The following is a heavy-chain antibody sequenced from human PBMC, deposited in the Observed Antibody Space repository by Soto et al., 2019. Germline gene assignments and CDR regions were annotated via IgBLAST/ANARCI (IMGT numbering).Heavy chain of an antibody. CDR3: ARGLSYRQD. CDR2: MHPNSGNT. D-gene: IGHD1-26*01. Sequence: QVQLVQSGAEVKKPGASVKVSCKASGYTFTSYDIYWVRQATGQGLEWMGWMHPNSGNTGYAQKFQGRVTMTRNTSITTAYMELSSLGSEDSAVYHRARGLSYRQDWGQGTRVTVSS. V-gene: IGHV1-8*01. CDR1: GYTFTSYD. J-gene: IGHJ4*02.